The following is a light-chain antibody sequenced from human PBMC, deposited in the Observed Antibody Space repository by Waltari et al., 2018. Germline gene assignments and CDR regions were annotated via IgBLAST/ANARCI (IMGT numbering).Light chain of an antibody. Sequence: EIVLTQSPATLSLSPGERATLSCRASQSVSSYLAWYQQKPGQAPRLRIYGASNRATGIPARFSGSGSGTDFTLTISSLEPEDFAVYYCQQRSNWPPAFGGGTKVEIK. CDR1: QSVSSY. V-gene: IGKV3-11*01. J-gene: IGKJ4*01. CDR3: QQRSNWPPA. CDR2: GAS.